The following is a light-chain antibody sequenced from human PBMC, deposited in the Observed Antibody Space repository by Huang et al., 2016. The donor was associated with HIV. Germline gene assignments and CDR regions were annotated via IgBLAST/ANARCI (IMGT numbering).Light chain of an antibody. CDR1: QSLLSTTNMKNN. J-gene: IGKJ3*01. CDR3: QQYFTTPRT. V-gene: IGKV4-1*01. CDR2: WAS. Sequence: DIVMTQSPDSLAVSRGERAPINCKSSQSLLSTTNMKNNLAWYQQKPGQSPKLLICWASTRASGVPDRFSGSGSRPDFSLTISSLQAEDVAVYYCQQYFTTPRTFGPGTKVDIK.